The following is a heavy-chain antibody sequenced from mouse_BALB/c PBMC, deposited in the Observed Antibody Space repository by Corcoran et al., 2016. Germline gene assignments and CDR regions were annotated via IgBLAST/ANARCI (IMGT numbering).Heavy chain of an antibody. J-gene: IGHJ3*01. CDR1: GFNIKDTY. CDR3: ASGYRSWFAY. D-gene: IGHD2-14*01. Sequence: EVQLQQSGAELVKPGASVKLSCTASGFNIKDTYMHWVKHRPEQGLEWIGRIDPANGNTKYDPKFQGKATITADTSSNTAYLQLSSLTSEDTAVDYCASGYRSWFAYWGQGTLVTVSA. V-gene: IGHV14-3*02. CDR2: IDPANGNT.